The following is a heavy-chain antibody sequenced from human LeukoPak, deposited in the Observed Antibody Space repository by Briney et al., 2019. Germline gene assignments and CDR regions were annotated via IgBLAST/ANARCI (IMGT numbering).Heavy chain of an antibody. CDR1: GYTFTGYY. J-gene: IGHJ6*03. Sequence: ASVKVSCKASGYTFTGYYMHWVRQAPGQGLEWMGWINPNSGGTNYAQKFQGRVTMTRDTSISTAYMELSRLRSDDTAVYYCARGIRYFDWLLTQDYYYYMDVWGKGTTVTISS. D-gene: IGHD3-9*01. V-gene: IGHV1-2*02. CDR2: INPNSGGT. CDR3: ARGIRYFDWLLTQDYYYYMDV.